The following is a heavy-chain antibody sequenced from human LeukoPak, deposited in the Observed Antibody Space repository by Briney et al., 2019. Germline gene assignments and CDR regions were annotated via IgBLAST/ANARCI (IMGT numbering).Heavy chain of an antibody. V-gene: IGHV1-24*01. CDR3: ATQSGYSSSWYVFDY. CDR2: FDPEDGET. Sequence: ASVKVSCKVSGYTLTELSMHWVRQAPGKGLEWMGGFDPEDGETIYAQKFQGRVTMTEDTSTDTAYMELSSLRSEDTAVYYCATQSGYSSSWYVFDYWGQGTLVTASS. CDR1: GYTLTELS. J-gene: IGHJ4*02. D-gene: IGHD6-13*01.